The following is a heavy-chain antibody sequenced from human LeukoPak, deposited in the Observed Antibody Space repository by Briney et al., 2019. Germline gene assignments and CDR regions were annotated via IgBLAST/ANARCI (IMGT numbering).Heavy chain of an antibody. CDR3: ARVDTAMVLFDY. CDR1: GGSVSSSSYY. V-gene: IGHV4-61*01. J-gene: IGHJ4*02. D-gene: IGHD5-18*01. CDR2: ILYGGST. Sequence: SETLSLTCTVSGGSVSSSSYYWSWIRQPPGKGLEWIGYILYGGSTSYNPSLKSRVTISVDTSKNQFSLKLSSVTAADTAVYYCARVDTAMVLFDYWGQGTLVTVSS.